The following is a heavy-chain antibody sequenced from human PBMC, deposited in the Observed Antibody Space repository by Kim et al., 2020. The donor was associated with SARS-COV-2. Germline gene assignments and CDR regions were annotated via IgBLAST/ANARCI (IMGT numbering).Heavy chain of an antibody. CDR3: ARDLYYYDSSGYYFDY. CDR1: GFTFSTYA. J-gene: IGHJ4*02. Sequence: GGSLRLSCTESGFTFSTYAMHWVRQAPGKGLEWVAVIWYDGSKKYYADSVKGRFTISRDNSKNTLYLQMNSLRAEDTAVYYCARDLYYYDSSGYYFDYWGQGTLVTVSS. D-gene: IGHD3-22*01. CDR2: IWYDGSKK. V-gene: IGHV3-33*01.